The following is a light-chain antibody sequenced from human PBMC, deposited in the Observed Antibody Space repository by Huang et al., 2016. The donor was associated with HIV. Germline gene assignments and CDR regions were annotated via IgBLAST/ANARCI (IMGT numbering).Light chain of an antibody. V-gene: IGKV3-15*01. CDR3: QEYNNWPPYT. CDR1: HGIRTN. Sequence: EIVMTQSPATLSVSPGERATLSCRASHGIRTNLAWYQQKPGQAPRLLIYDASARASDVPDRISGSGSETDFTLTIRSVQSDDSAIYCCQEYNNWPPYTFGQGTKLEIK. J-gene: IGKJ2*01. CDR2: DAS.